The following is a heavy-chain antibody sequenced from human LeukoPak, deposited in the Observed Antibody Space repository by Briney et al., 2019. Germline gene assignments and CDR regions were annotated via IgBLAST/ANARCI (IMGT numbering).Heavy chain of an antibody. CDR2: IYYSGST. V-gene: IGHV4-31*03. J-gene: IGHJ4*02. CDR3: ARDLRDSSGYYYLGY. D-gene: IGHD3-22*01. CDR1: GGSISSGGYY. Sequence: SQTLSLTCTVSGGSISSGGYYWSWIRQHPGKGLEWIGYIYYSGSTYYNPSLKSRVTISVDTSKNQFSLKLSSVTAADTAVYYCARDLRDSSGYYYLGYWGQGTLVTVSS.